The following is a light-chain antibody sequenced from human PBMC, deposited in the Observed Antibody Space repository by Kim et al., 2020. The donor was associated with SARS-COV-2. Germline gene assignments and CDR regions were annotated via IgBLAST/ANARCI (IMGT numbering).Light chain of an antibody. J-gene: IGKJ4*01. CDR1: QSVSSSY. CDR2: GAS. Sequence: PGERATLSGRASQSVSSSYLVWYQQKPGQAPRLLIYGASSRATGIPDRFSGSGSGTDFTLTISRLEPEDFAVYYCQQYGSSPPLTFGGGTKVDIK. V-gene: IGKV3-20*01. CDR3: QQYGSSPPLT.